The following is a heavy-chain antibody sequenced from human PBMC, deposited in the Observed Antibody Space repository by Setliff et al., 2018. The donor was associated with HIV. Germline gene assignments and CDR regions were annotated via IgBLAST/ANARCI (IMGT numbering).Heavy chain of an antibody. CDR2: MNPNSGNT. V-gene: IGHV1-8*01. J-gene: IGHJ4*02. Sequence: GASVKVSCKTSGYTFTRYDINWVRQATGQGLEWMGWMNPNSGNTGYAQKFQDRVSMTSNTSISTAYMELTNLISEDTAVYYCARGTFYGSGSYLIGYWGQGTLVTVSS. CDR3: ARGTFYGSGSYLIGY. D-gene: IGHD3-10*01. CDR1: GYTFTRYD.